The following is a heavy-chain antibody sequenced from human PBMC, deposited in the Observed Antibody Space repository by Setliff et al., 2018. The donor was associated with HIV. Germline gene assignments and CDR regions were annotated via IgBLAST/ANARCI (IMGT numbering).Heavy chain of an antibody. CDR1: GFTLSSYA. CDR2: VSGSGGST. V-gene: IGHV3-23*01. J-gene: IGHJ4*02. Sequence: SCAASGFTLSSYAMSWVRQAPGEGLEWVSTVSGSGGSTYYADSVKGRFTISRDNSKNTQYLQMNSLRVEDTAVYYCARVIAGAKRGFDYWGQGTLVTVSS. D-gene: IGHD2-21*01. CDR3: ARVIAGAKRGFDY.